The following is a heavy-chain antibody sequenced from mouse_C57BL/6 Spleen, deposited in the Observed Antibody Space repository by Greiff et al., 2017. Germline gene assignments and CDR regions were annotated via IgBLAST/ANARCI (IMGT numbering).Heavy chain of an antibody. V-gene: IGHV5-4*01. D-gene: IGHD2-3*01. Sequence: EVKLMESGGGLVKPGGSLKLSCAASGFTFSSYAMSWFRQTPEKRLEWVATISDGGSYTYYPDNVKGRFTISRDNAKNKLYLQMSHLKSEDTAMYYCARDGGYSLYAMDYWGQGTSVSVSS. J-gene: IGHJ4*01. CDR3: ARDGGYSLYAMDY. CDR2: ISDGGSYT. CDR1: GFTFSSYA.